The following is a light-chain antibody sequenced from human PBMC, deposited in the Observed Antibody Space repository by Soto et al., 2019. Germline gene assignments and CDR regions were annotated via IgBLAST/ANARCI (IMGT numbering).Light chain of an antibody. Sequence: EIVMTQSPATLSVSPGERATLSCRASQSVSSSLAWYQQRPGQAPRLLIYGASTRATDIPARFSGSGSGTEFTLTITNLQSEDFPIYYCQHYNNWSTFGQGTRLEMK. CDR2: GAS. CDR3: QHYNNWST. CDR1: QSVSSS. V-gene: IGKV3-15*01. J-gene: IGKJ5*01.